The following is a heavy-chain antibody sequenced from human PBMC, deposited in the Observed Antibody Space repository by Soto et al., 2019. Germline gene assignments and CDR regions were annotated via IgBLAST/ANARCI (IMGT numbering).Heavy chain of an antibody. V-gene: IGHV3-23*01. CDR1: GFTFSSYS. J-gene: IGHJ4*02. D-gene: IGHD2-21*01. CDR2: ISGSGGST. CDR3: ARYCGTQAIDY. Sequence: GGSLRLSCAVSGFTFSSYSMNWVRQAPGKGLEWVSAISGSGGSTYYADSVKGRFTISRDNAKNTLYLQMNSLRAEDTAVYYCARYCGTQAIDYWGQGTLVTVSS.